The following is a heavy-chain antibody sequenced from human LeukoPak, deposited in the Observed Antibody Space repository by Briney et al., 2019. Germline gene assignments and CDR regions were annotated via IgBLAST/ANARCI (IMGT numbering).Heavy chain of an antibody. J-gene: IGHJ3*01. CDR2: INPSRSSK. CDR1: GYTFTNYY. V-gene: IGHV1-46*03. D-gene: IGHD1-26*01. Sequence: ASVKVSCKASGYTFTNYYIHWVRQAPGQGLECMGIINPSRSSKTYAQKFQGRVTMTRDTSTSTVYMELNSLRSEDTAVYYCARGTRELLDWGQGTMVTVSS. CDR3: ARGTRELLD.